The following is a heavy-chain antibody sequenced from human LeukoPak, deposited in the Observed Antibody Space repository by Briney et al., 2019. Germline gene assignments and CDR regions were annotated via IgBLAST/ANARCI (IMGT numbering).Heavy chain of an antibody. J-gene: IGHJ3*02. V-gene: IGHV3-48*01. Sequence: DSVKGRFTISRDNAKKSLFLQMSSLRPEDTAVYYCVKALTGDAFDIWGQGTMVTVSS. CDR3: VKALTGDAFDI. D-gene: IGHD1-14*01.